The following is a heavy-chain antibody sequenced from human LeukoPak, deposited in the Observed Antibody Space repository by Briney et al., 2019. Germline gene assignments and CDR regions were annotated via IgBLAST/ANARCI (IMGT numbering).Heavy chain of an antibody. D-gene: IGHD4-17*01. Sequence: GGSLRLSCAASGFTLSSYGMHWVRQAPGKGLEWVAVISYDGSNKYYADSVKGRFTISRDNSKNTLCLQMNSLRAEDTAVYYCAKSDYGDYNWGQGTLVTVSS. CDR2: ISYDGSNK. CDR1: GFTLSSYG. V-gene: IGHV3-30*18. CDR3: AKSDYGDYN. J-gene: IGHJ4*02.